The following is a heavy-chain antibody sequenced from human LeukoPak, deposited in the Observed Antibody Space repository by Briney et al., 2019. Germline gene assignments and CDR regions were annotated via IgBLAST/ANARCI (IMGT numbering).Heavy chain of an antibody. CDR1: GFTFSSYE. CDR2: ISSSGSTI. CDR3: AKAHRRAAAAEWADY. Sequence: GGSLRLSCAASGFTFSSYEMNWVRQAPGKGPEWVSYISSSGSTIYYADSVKGRFTISRDNAKNSLYLQMNSLRAEDTAVYYCAKAHRRAAAAEWADYWGQGTLVTVSS. J-gene: IGHJ4*02. D-gene: IGHD6-13*01. V-gene: IGHV3-48*03.